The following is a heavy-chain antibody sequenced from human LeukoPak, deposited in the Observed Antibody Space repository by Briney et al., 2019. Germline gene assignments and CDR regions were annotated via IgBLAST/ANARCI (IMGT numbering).Heavy chain of an antibody. CDR2: IRPLEGST. D-gene: IGHD3-16*01. J-gene: IGHJ4*02. CDR3: VREKSGGTYDY. V-gene: IGHV1-46*01. Sequence: ASVKVSCKASGYTFISYYIQWVRQAPGQGLEWMGTIRPLEGSTTYAQKFQGRVTMTRDMSTSTGYMELSSLKSEDTAIYYYVREKSGGTYDYWGQGTLVTVSS. CDR1: GYTFISYY.